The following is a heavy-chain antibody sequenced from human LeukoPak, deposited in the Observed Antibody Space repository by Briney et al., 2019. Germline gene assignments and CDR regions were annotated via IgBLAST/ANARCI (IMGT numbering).Heavy chain of an antibody. CDR1: GYSISSGYY. D-gene: IGHD5-12*01. V-gene: IGHV4-61*01. J-gene: IGHJ4*02. CDR2: IYYSGST. CDR3: ARDEGGYGFDY. Sequence: PSETLSLTCAVSGYSISSGYYWGWIRQPPGKGLEWIGYIYYSGSTNYNPSLKSRVTISVDTSKNQFSLKLSSVTAADTAVYYCARDEGGYGFDYWGQGTLVTVSS.